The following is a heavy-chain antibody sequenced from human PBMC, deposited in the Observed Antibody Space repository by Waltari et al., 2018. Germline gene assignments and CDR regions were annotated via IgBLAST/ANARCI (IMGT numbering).Heavy chain of an antibody. D-gene: IGHD3-3*01. Sequence: QVQLQESGPGLVKPSGTLSLTCAVSGGSISSSNWWSWVRQPPGKGLEWIGEIYHSGSTSHKPSLKSRVTISVDKSKNQFSLKLSSVTAADTAVYYCARAGGPRRYDFWSDTRWAFDIWGQGTMVTVSS. V-gene: IGHV4-4*02. J-gene: IGHJ3*02. CDR1: GGSISSSNW. CDR2: IYHSGST. CDR3: ARAGGPRRYDFWSDTRWAFDI.